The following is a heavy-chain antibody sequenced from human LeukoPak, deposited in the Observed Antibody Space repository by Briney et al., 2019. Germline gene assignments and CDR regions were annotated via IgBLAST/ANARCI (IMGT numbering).Heavy chain of an antibody. V-gene: IGHV3-23*01. J-gene: IGHJ4*02. CDR2: ISGSDGST. D-gene: IGHD5-12*01. CDR3: AKGGYSGYDAFDY. CDR1: GFTFSSYA. Sequence: PGGSLRLSCAASGFTFSSYAMSWVRQAPGKGLEWVSAISGSDGSTYYADSVKGRFTISRDNSKNTLYLQMNSLRAEDTAVYYCAKGGYSGYDAFDYWGQGTLVTVSS.